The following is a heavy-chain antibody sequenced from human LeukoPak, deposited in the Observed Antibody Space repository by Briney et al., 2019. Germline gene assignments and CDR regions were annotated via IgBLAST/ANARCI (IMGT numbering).Heavy chain of an antibody. CDR1: GGSISSYY. V-gene: IGHV4-59*01. Sequence: SETLSLTCTVSGGSISSYYWSWIRQPPGKGLEWIGYIYYSGSTNYNPSLKSRVTMSVDTSKNQFSLKLSSVTAADTAVYYCAREKNPAVFDYWGQGTLVTVSS. CDR3: AREKNPAVFDY. CDR2: IYYSGST. D-gene: IGHD1-14*01. J-gene: IGHJ4*02.